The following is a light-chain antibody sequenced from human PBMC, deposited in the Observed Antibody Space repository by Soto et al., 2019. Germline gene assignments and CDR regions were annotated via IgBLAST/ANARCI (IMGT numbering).Light chain of an antibody. CDR2: KAS. J-gene: IGKJ1*01. Sequence: DIPMTQSPSTLSASVGDRVTITCRASQSISSWLAWYQQKPGRAPKLLIYKASTLESGVPSRFSGSGSGTEFTLTISSLQPDDFATYYCQQYNSHSTFGQGTKVEIK. CDR3: QQYNSHST. CDR1: QSISSW. V-gene: IGKV1-5*03.